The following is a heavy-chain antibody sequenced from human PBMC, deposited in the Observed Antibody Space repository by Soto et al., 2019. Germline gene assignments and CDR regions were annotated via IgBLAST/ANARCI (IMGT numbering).Heavy chain of an antibody. D-gene: IGHD3-10*01. CDR2: IYYSGST. J-gene: IGHJ5*02. CDR3: ARERATLLWFGEGHWFDP. CDR1: GGSISSGGYY. V-gene: IGHV4-31*03. Sequence: QVQLQESGPGLVKPSQTLSLTCTVSGGSISSGGYYWSWIRQHPGKGLEWIGYIYYSGSTYYNPSLTSRVTISVDTSKNQFSLKLSSVAAADTAVYYCARERATLLWFGEGHWFDPWGQGTLVTVSS.